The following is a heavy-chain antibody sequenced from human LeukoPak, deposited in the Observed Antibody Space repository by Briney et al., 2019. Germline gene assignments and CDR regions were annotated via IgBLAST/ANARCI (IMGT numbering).Heavy chain of an antibody. CDR2: IYHSGST. CDR1: GGSISSGGYY. J-gene: IGHJ4*02. V-gene: IGHV4-30-2*01. Sequence: SETLSLTCTVSGGSISSGGYYWSWIRQPPGKGLEWIGYIYHSGSTYYNPSLKSRVTISVDRSKNQFSLKLSSVTAADTAVYYCARDHQVYDSSGYLYYFDYWGQGTLVTVTS. D-gene: IGHD3-22*01. CDR3: ARDHQVYDSSGYLYYFDY.